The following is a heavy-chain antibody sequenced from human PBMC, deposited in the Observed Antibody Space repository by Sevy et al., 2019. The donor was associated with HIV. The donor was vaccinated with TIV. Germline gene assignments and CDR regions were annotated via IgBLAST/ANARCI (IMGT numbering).Heavy chain of an antibody. Sequence: GESLKISCAASGFTFSYAWMSWVRQAPGKGLEWVGRIKARRDGGTTDYAEPVKGRFTISRDDSKNTLYLQMNSLKTEDTAVYYCSTDPIIVLLVTDGMDVWGQGTTVTVSS. CDR1: GFTFSYAW. J-gene: IGHJ6*02. V-gene: IGHV3-15*01. CDR2: IKARRDGGTT. D-gene: IGHD2-8*01. CDR3: STDPIIVLLVTDGMDV.